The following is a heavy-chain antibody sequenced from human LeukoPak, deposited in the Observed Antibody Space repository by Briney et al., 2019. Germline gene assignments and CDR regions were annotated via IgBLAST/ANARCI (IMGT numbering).Heavy chain of an antibody. CDR2: IYYSGST. CDR1: GGSISPYY. CDR3: ARGFGENAFDI. V-gene: IGHV4-59*06. Sequence: SETLSLTCTVSGGSISPYYWSRIRQHPGKGLEWIGYIYYSGSTYYNPSLKSRVTISVDTSKNQFSLKLSSVTAADTAVYYCARGFGENAFDIWGQGTMVTVSS. D-gene: IGHD3-10*01. J-gene: IGHJ3*02.